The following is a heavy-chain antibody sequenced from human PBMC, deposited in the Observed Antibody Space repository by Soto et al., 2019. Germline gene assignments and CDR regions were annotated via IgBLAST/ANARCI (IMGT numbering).Heavy chain of an antibody. CDR3: ARLYTGYEAFDY. CDR2: IYYSGST. D-gene: IGHD5-12*01. V-gene: IGHV4-30-4*01. CDR1: GGSINSGDYY. Sequence: SETLSLTCSVSGGSINSGDYYWSWIRQSPGKGLEWIGYIYYSGSTYYNPSLKSRSTISIDTSKNQFFVDVDSVTAADTAVYYCARLYTGYEAFDYWGQGTLVPLSS. J-gene: IGHJ4*02.